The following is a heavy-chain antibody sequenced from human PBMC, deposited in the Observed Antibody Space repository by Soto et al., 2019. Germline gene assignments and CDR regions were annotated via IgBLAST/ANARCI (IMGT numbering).Heavy chain of an antibody. J-gene: IGHJ3*02. V-gene: IGHV1-18*01. Sequence: QVQLVQSGAEVKTPGASVKVSCKASGYSFTSYSISWVRQAPGQGLEWMGWINVYNDRTNFAQNLQDRVTLTTDRSATTVYMELRSLRPDDKAVYYCAREGGYGDYQDAAFDIWGQGTLVTVSS. CDR2: INVYNDRT. CDR1: GYSFTSYS. D-gene: IGHD4-17*01. CDR3: AREGGYGDYQDAAFDI.